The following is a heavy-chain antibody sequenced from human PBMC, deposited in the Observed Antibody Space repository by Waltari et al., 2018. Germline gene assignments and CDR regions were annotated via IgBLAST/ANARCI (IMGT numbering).Heavy chain of an antibody. V-gene: IGHV1-8*01. CDR3: ARVRNDFWSVISTSRGYYYYGMDV. CDR1: GYTFTSYD. Sequence: QVQLVQSGAEVKKPGASVKVSCKASGYTFTSYDINWVRQATGQGLEWMGWMNPNSGNTGYAQKFQGRVTMTRNTSISTAYMELSSLRSEDTAVYYCARVRNDFWSVISTSRGYYYYGMDVWGQGTTVTVSS. D-gene: IGHD3-3*01. CDR2: MNPNSGNT. J-gene: IGHJ6*02.